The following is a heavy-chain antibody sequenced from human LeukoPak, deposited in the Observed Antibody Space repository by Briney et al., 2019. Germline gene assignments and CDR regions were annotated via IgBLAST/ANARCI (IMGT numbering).Heavy chain of an antibody. D-gene: IGHD3-22*01. Sequence: PSETLSLTCTVSGGSVSSYYWSWIRQPPGKGLEWIGYIYYSGSTNYNPSLKSRVTISVYTSKNQFSLKLSSVTAADTAVYYCARLKYYYDSSGYRAEYFQHWGQGTLVTVSS. CDR2: IYYSGST. CDR1: GGSVSSYY. J-gene: IGHJ1*01. V-gene: IGHV4-59*02. CDR3: ARLKYYYDSSGYRAEYFQH.